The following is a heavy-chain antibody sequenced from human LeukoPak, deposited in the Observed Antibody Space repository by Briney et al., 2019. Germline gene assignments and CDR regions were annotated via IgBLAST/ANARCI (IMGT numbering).Heavy chain of an antibody. CDR2: IYPGDSDT. J-gene: IGHJ2*01. CDR3: ARRQGGQNWHFDL. V-gene: IGHV5-51*01. D-gene: IGHD3-16*01. Sequence: RESPKISCQGSGFRFDIYWIGWVRQIPGKGLEWMGNIYPGDSDTRFSPSFQGQATMSADRSSGTAYLQWSSLKASDTAMYYCARRQGGQNWHFDLWGRGTAVTVSS. CDR1: GFRFDIYW.